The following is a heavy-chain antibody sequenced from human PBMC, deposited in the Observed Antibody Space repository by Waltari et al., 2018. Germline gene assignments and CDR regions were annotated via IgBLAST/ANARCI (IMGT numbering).Heavy chain of an antibody. CDR3: AKGSWSSSLAFDI. D-gene: IGHD6-6*01. CDR1: GFTFSSYA. Sequence: QVQLVESGGGVVQPGRSLRLSCAASGFTFSSYAMHWVRQAPGKGLEWVAVISYDGRNKYYADSVKGRFTISRDNSKNTLYLQMNSLRAEDTAVYYCAKGSWSSSLAFDIWGQGTMVTVSS. CDR2: ISYDGRNK. J-gene: IGHJ3*02. V-gene: IGHV3-30*04.